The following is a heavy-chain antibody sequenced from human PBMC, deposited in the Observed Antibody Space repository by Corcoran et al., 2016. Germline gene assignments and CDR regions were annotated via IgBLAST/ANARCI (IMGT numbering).Heavy chain of an antibody. CDR2: LKQDGSEK. CDR3: ASEGAAADNWFDP. D-gene: IGHD6-13*01. J-gene: IGHJ5*02. CDR1: EFSFSSYW. Sequence: EVQLVESGGGLVQPGGSLRLSCAASEFSFSSYWMTWVRQAPGKGLEWVANLKQDGSEKYYVDSVKGRFTISRDNAKNSLYLQRNSLRAEDTAGYYWASEGAAADNWFDPWGQGTLVTVSS. V-gene: IGHV3-7*03.